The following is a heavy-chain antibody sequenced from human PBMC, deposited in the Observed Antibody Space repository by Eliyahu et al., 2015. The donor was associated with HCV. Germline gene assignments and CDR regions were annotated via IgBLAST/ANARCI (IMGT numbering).Heavy chain of an antibody. CDR1: GYNFRNYW. V-gene: IGHV5-51*03. CDR2: FYPGDSDT. D-gene: IGHD3-22*01. J-gene: IGHJ4*02. Sequence: EVQLVQSGAEVKKPGESLKISCEGSGYNFRNYWIAWVRQKPGKGLEWVGVFYPGDSDTTYSPAFQGQVTISADESVSTAYLQWNSLRASASGIYYCARGGNYDSPGYYDYWGQGTLVTVSS. CDR3: ARGGNYDSPGYYDY.